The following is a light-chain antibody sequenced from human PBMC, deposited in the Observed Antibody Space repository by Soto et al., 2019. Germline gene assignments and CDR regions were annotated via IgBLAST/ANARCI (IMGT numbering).Light chain of an antibody. CDR2: AAS. CDR1: QRVDSY. CDR3: QQTYTSVAT. V-gene: IGKV1-39*01. Sequence: DIQVTQSPSSLSASVGDSVTLSCQTSQRVDSYIHWYQHQSGKPPKLLIYAASTLQDGVPSRFSGGESGTAFSLIITGLQPGDSATDYCQQTYTSVATLGQGTKLDIK. J-gene: IGKJ1*01.